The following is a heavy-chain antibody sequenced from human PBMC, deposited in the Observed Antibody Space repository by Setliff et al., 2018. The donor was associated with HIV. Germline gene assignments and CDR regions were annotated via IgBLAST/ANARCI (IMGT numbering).Heavy chain of an antibody. CDR3: TRDNWGSDDY. Sequence: XXQAPGKGLEWVSGIVGGGGSSTRYADSVKGRFTISRDNAKNTLYLQMNSLRAEXTDVYYCTRDNWGSDDYWGQGTLVTVSS. CDR2: IVGGGGSST. V-gene: IGHV3-74*01. D-gene: IGHD3-16*01. J-gene: IGHJ4*02.